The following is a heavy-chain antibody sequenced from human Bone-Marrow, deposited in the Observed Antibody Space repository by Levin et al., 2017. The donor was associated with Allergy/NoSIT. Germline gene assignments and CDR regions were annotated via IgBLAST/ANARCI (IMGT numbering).Heavy chain of an antibody. CDR1: GYSISSGYY. V-gene: IGHV4-38-2*02. D-gene: IGHD2-15*01. J-gene: IGHJ4*02. Sequence: SETLSLTCTVSGYSISSGYYWGWIRQPPGKGLEWIGSIYHSGSTYYNPSLKSRVTISVDTSKNQFSLKLSSVTAADTAVYYCAREIGYCSGGSCYFDYWGQGTLVTVSS. CDR3: AREIGYCSGGSCYFDY. CDR2: IYHSGST.